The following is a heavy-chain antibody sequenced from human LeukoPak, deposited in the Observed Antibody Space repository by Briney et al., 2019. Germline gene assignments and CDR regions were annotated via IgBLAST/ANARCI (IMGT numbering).Heavy chain of an antibody. J-gene: IGHJ4*02. D-gene: IGHD1-1*01. V-gene: IGHV4-39*07. CDR2: HYHTGRI. CDR1: GGSISGTSYC. CDR3: ARDGSDNWGLFDN. Sequence: SETLSLTCSVSGGSISGTSYCWGWLRQPPGKGPEWIGSHYHTGRIYHNPSPNSRVTISVDTSKNPFSLTLSSVTDADTAVYYCARDGSDNWGLFDNWGRGTLVTVSS.